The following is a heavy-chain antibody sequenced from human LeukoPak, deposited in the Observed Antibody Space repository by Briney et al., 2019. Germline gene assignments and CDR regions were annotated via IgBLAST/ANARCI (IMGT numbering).Heavy chain of an antibody. CDR3: ARDSSEFRSLIPH. CDR2: IIPLFGTA. CDR1: GGTFSNYA. J-gene: IGHJ1*01. Sequence: SVKVSCKASGGTFSNYAISWVRQGPGQGLEWMGGIIPLFGTANYAQKFQGRVTITADESTSTAYMELSSLRSEDTAVYYCARDSSEFRSLIPHWGQGTLVTVSS. D-gene: IGHD2-21*01. V-gene: IGHV1-69*13.